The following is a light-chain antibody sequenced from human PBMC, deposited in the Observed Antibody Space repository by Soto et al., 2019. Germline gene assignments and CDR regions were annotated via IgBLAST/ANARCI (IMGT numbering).Light chain of an antibody. CDR3: QQYNNWPWT. J-gene: IGKJ1*01. V-gene: IGKV3-20*01. CDR2: DAS. CDR1: QTVRNNY. Sequence: GLTQSPCTLSLSPGERATLSCRASQTVRNNYLAWYQQKPGQAPRLLIYDASSRATGIPDRFSGGGSGTDFTLTISRLEPEDFAVYYCQQYNNWPWTFGQGTKVDIK.